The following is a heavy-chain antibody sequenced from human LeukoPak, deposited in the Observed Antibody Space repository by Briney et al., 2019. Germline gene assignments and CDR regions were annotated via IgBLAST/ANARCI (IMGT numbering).Heavy chain of an antibody. Sequence: GGSLRLSCAATGFTFSSYAMHWVRQAPGKGLEWVAVISYDGSNKYYADSVKGRFTISRDNSKNTLYLQMNSLRAEDTAVYYCARVAAAGYANYGMDVWGQGTTVTASS. D-gene: IGHD6-13*01. CDR3: ARVAAAGYANYGMDV. J-gene: IGHJ6*02. CDR2: ISYDGSNK. CDR1: GFTFSSYA. V-gene: IGHV3-30*04.